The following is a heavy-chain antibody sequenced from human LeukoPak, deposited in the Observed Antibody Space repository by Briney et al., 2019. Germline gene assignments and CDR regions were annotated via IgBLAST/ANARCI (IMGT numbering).Heavy chain of an antibody. CDR3: AELGITMIGGV. D-gene: IGHD3-10*02. CDR2: IKQEGSEK. J-gene: IGHJ6*04. Sequence: GGSLRLSCAASGFTFSSYWMSWVRRAPGKGLEWVANIKQEGSEKYYVESVKGRFTISRDNAKNSLYLQMNSLRAEDTAVYYCAELGITMIGGVWGKGTTVTISS. CDR1: GFTFSSYW. V-gene: IGHV3-7*01.